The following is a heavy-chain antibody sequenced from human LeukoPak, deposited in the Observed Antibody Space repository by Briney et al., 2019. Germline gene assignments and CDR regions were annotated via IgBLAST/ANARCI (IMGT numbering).Heavy chain of an antibody. Sequence: GGSLRLSCGASGFTFSNYAMSWVRQAPGKGLEWVSVISGSGGNRYFADSVKGRFTISRDNAKNSLYLQMNSLRAEDTAVYYCAKGKYYNILTGFYRRDDAFDLWGQGTMVTVSS. D-gene: IGHD3-9*01. V-gene: IGHV3-23*01. CDR2: ISGSGGNR. CDR1: GFTFSNYA. CDR3: AKGKYYNILTGFYRRDDAFDL. J-gene: IGHJ3*01.